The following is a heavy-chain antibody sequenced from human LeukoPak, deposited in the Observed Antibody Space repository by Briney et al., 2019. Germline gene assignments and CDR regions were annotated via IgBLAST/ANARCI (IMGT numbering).Heavy chain of an antibody. D-gene: IGHD3-22*01. V-gene: IGHV3-15*01. CDR1: GFTFSVAW. CDR3: TTDWYYYDSSGYYPLY. J-gene: IGHJ4*02. CDR2: IKSGTDGGTT. Sequence: GGSLRLSCAASGFTFSVAWMSWVRQAPGKGLEWVGRIKSGTDGGTTDYAAPVRGRFTISRDDPKNTLYLQMNSLKTEDTAVYYCTTDWYYYDSSGYYPLYWGQGTLVTVSS.